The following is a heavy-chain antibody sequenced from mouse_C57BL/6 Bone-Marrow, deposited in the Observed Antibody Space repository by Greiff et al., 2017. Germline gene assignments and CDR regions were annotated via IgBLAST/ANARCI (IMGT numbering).Heavy chain of an antibody. V-gene: IGHV1-63*01. D-gene: IGHD1-1*01. Sequence: QVQLQQPGAELVRPGTSVKMSCKASGYTFTNYWIGWAKQRPGHGLEWIGDIYPGSGYTNYNEKFKGKATLTADKSSSTAYMQFSSLTSEDSAIYYCAKIYYYGSSYAMDYWGRGTSVTVSS. CDR3: AKIYYYGSSYAMDY. CDR1: GYTFTNYW. CDR2: IYPGSGYT. J-gene: IGHJ4*01.